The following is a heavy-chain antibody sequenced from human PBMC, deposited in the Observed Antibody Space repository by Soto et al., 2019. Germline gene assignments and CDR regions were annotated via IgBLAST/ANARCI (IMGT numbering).Heavy chain of an antibody. CDR3: TTGSYATSGPL. V-gene: IGHV3-15*07. J-gene: IGHJ3*01. CDR2: IKSRNDGGTI. CDR1: YITFNTAL. D-gene: IGHD5-12*01. Sequence: PGGSLRLSCAASYITFNTALMNWVRQAPGKGLEWVGRIKSRNDGGTIDYGAPVKGRFSISRDDSRNTVFLQMDSLKIEDTGVYYCTTGSYATSGPLWGRGTKVTVSS.